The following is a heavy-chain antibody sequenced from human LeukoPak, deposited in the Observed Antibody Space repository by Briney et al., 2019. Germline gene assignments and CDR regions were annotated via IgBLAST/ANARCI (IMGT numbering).Heavy chain of an antibody. J-gene: IGHJ4*02. V-gene: IGHV1-46*01. CDR3: AGGAMDPAYFDY. D-gene: IGHD3-16*01. CDR1: GYTFTSYY. Sequence: GASVKVSCKASGYTFTSYYMHWVRQAPGQGLEWMGIINPSGGSTSYAQKFQGRVTITADKSTSTAYMELSSLRSEDTAVYYCAGGAMDPAYFDYWGQGTLVTVSS. CDR2: INPSGGST.